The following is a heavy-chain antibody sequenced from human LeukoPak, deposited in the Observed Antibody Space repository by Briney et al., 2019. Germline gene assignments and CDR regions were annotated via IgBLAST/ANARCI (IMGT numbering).Heavy chain of an antibody. V-gene: IGHV5-51*01. CDR1: VFSFTNSW. J-gene: IGHJ6*03. CDR3: ARHTGSATIYYYYLYMDV. CDR2: IYAADSDT. D-gene: IGHD6-25*01. Sequence: GESLKISCKGSVFSFTNSWIGWVRQMPGKGLEWMGVIYAADSDTRYSPSFQGQVTISVDKSISTAYLQWGSLEASDTAIYYCARHTGSATIYYYYLYMDVWGTGTTVTVSS.